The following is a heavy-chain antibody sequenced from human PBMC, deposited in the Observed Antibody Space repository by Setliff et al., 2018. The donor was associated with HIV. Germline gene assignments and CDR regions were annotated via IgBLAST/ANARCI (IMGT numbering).Heavy chain of an antibody. D-gene: IGHD3-10*01. Sequence: ASVKVSCKASGYTFSGYYIHWVRQAPGQGLEWMGWINPNNGDTKYAQKFQGWVTMTRDTSISTAYMELSRLRSGDTAVYYCAKVRDYGSGSYYNWYFDLWGRGTRVTVSS. V-gene: IGHV1-2*04. J-gene: IGHJ2*01. CDR3: AKVRDYGSGSYYNWYFDL. CDR2: INPNNGDT. CDR1: GYTFSGYY.